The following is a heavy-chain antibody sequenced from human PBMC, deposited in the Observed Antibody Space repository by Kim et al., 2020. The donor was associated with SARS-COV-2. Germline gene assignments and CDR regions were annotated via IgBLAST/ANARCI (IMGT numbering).Heavy chain of an antibody. Sequence: ASVKVSCKASGYTFNIFGINWVRQAPGQGLEWMGWISPYNGNTNYAQNYQGRVTLTTDTSATTAYMELRSLTSDDTAVYYCARDVTPTTVTIYYFGYWGQGTLVTVSS. CDR1: GYTFNIFG. CDR3: ARDVTPTTVTIYYFGY. CDR2: ISPYNGNT. V-gene: IGHV1-18*01. D-gene: IGHD4-17*01. J-gene: IGHJ4*02.